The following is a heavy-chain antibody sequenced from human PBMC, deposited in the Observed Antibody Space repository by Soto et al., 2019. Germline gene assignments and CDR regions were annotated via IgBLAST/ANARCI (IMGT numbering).Heavy chain of an antibody. D-gene: IGHD6-13*01. J-gene: IGHJ4*02. CDR1: GGSISSYY. CDR3: ARDRSSSWYGYFDY. CDR2: IYYSGST. V-gene: IGHV4-59*01. Sequence: SETLSLTCTVSGGSISSYYWSWIRQPPGKGLEWIGYIYYSGSTNYNPSLKSRVTISVDTSKNQFSLKLSSVTAADTAVYYCARDRSSSWYGYFDYWGQGTPVTVSS.